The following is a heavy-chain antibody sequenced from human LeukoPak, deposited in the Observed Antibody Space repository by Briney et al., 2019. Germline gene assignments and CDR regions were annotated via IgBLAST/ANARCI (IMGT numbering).Heavy chain of an antibody. J-gene: IGHJ5*01. CDR3: TRAITYFYGSVTYDWFDS. CDR2: ITSSGTYI. Sequence: PGGSLKLSCATSGFTFNNYNMNWVRQAPGRALEWVSSITSSGTYIFYADSVKGRFTISRDNAKNTVYLQMNSLRVDDTAIYYCTRAITYFYGSVTYDWFDSWGQGTRVTVSS. D-gene: IGHD3-10*01. V-gene: IGHV3-21*01. CDR1: GFTFNNYN.